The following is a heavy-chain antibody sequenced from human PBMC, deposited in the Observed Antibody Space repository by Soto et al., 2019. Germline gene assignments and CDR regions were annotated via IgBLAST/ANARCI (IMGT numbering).Heavy chain of an antibody. V-gene: IGHV3-74*01. Sequence: KGMVWVSSINSDGSSTSYADSVKGRFTISRDNAKNTLYLQMNSLRAEDTAVYFCARELKITMVPWFAPWCYGTSVTVTS. D-gene: IGHD3-10*01. CDR3: ARELKITMVPWFAP. CDR2: INSDGSST. J-gene: IGHJ5*02.